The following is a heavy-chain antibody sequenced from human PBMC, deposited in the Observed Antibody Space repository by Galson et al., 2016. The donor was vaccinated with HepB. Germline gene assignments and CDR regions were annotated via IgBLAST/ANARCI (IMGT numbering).Heavy chain of an antibody. CDR2: IHRSSSPI. V-gene: IGHV3-48*04. Sequence: SLRLSCATSGFTFSSYSLTWVRQAPGKGLEWISYIHRSSSPIFYAGSVKGRFTIARDNAKNSLFLQMNSLRAEDTAMYYCARDGGVGGNSDRWGQGTLVIVSS. J-gene: IGHJ5*02. D-gene: IGHD4-23*01. CDR1: GFTFSSYS. CDR3: ARDGGVGGNSDR.